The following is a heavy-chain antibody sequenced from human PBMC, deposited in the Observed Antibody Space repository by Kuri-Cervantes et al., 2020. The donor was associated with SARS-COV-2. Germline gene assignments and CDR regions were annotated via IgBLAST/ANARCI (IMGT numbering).Heavy chain of an antibody. CDR3: ARTYYEILTGYCPFDY. CDR2: IYSGGSST. Sequence: GGSLRLSCAASGFTFSSYAMSWVRQAPGKGLEWVSVIYSGGSSTYYADSVKGRFTISRDNSKNTLYLQMNSLRDEDTAVYYCARTYYEILTGYCPFDYWGQGTLVTVSS. CDR1: GFTFSSYA. D-gene: IGHD3-9*01. V-gene: IGHV3-23*03. J-gene: IGHJ4*02.